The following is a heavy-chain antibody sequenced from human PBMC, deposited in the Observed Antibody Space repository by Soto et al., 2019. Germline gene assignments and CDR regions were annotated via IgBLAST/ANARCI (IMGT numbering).Heavy chain of an antibody. CDR2: ISWDGRST. CDR3: GKDGGVTDYTRLDY. Sequence: EVQLVESGGAVIQPGGSLRLSCAASGFTFDDYSMHWVRQPPGKGLEWVSRISWDGRSTFYADSVRGRFTVSRDNSKSSLYLQMNSLTTEDTAFYYCGKDGGVTDYTRLDYWGQGALVTVSS. D-gene: IGHD4-4*01. J-gene: IGHJ4*02. V-gene: IGHV3-43*01. CDR1: GFTFDDYS.